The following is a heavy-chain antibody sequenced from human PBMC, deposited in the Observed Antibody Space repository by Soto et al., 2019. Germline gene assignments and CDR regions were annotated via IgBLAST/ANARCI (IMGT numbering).Heavy chain of an antibody. Sequence: QVQLQQWGAGLLKPSETLSLTCAVYGGSFSGYYWSWIRQPPGKGLEWIGEINHSGSTNYNPSLKSRVTISVDTSKNQFSLKLSSVTAADTAVYYCARGPTRCGGDCYSSFDYCGQGTLVTVSS. CDR3: ARGPTRCGGDCYSSFDY. CDR2: INHSGST. CDR1: GGSFSGYY. J-gene: IGHJ4*02. D-gene: IGHD2-21*02. V-gene: IGHV4-34*01.